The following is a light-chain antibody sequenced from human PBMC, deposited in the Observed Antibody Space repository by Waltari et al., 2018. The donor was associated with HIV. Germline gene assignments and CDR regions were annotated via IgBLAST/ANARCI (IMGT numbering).Light chain of an antibody. Sequence: QSVLTQPPSVSGAPGQRVTISCTGSNSNIGSTYDVHWYQLPPGKAPKLHIYANTNRPPGGPDRVSGSKSCASASLAITGLQAEDEADYSCQSYDSRLSAWVFGGGTKVTVL. J-gene: IGLJ3*02. V-gene: IGLV1-40*01. CDR2: ANT. CDR1: NSNIGSTYD. CDR3: QSYDSRLSAWV.